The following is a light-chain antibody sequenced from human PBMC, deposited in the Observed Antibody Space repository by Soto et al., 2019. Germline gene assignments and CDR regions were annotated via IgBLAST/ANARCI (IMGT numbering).Light chain of an antibody. CDR2: RTS. CDR1: QSVRSDY. CDR3: QQYGGSSWT. Sequence: DIVLTQSPGTLSLSPGEGATLSCRASQSVRSDYLAWYQQKPGQAPRLLMYRTSIRATGIPDTFSGSGSGTDFTLTISRLEPEDFAVYYCQQYGGSSWTFGQGTKVEIK. J-gene: IGKJ1*01. V-gene: IGKV3-20*01.